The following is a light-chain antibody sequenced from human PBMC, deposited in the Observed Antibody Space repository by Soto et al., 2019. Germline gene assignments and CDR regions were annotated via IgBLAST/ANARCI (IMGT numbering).Light chain of an antibody. CDR1: QDIKKW. CDR3: HQASSFPYT. CDR2: AAS. Sequence: GDTINITCRASQDIKKWLAWYQQKPGKAPKVLIYAASNLESGVSSRFSGSGAGTEFSLTISSLQTEDFATYFCHQASSFPYTFGPGTKVDIK. J-gene: IGKJ3*01. V-gene: IGKV1-12*01.